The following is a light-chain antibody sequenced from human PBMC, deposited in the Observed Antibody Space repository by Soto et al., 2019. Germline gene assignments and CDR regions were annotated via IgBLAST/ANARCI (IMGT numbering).Light chain of an antibody. J-gene: IGLJ1*01. V-gene: IGLV2-14*03. CDR3: SSYTGRRTYV. CDR1: STDIGDHNS. Sequence: QSVLTQPASVSGSPGQSITISCTGTSTDIGDHNSVSWYQQHPGKAPELLIYDVNGRPTGVSHRFSGSKSGNTASLSFSGLQPDDEADYYCSSYTGRRTYVFGSGTKVTVL. CDR2: DVN.